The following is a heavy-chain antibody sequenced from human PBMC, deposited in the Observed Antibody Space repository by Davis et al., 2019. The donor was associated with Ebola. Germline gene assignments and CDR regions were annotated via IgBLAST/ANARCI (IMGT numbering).Heavy chain of an antibody. V-gene: IGHV3-11*01. CDR1: GFSFSEYY. D-gene: IGHD3-3*01. CDR2: ISFAGITT. CDR3: ARDQRISILGVAVYYYYGMDV. Sequence: GESLKISCAASGFSFSEYYMSWIRLAPGRGLQWVADISFAGITTSYADSVKGRFTISRDNAKNFLYLQMNSLRAEDTAVYFCARDQRISILGVAVYYYYGMDVWGQGTTVTVSS. J-gene: IGHJ6*02.